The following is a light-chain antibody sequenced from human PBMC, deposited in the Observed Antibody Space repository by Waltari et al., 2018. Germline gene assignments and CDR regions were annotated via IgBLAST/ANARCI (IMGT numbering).Light chain of an antibody. J-gene: IGLJ2*01. CDR2: GYD. Sequence: QSVLTQPPSASGAPGQRVTISCSGSRSNIGRTILTWYQQLPGTAPKPLVYGYDQRPSGVSDRFSGSKSGTSASLAISGLQPEDEADYYCAVWDDSLNCLVFGGGTNLTVL. CDR3: AVWDDSLNCLV. V-gene: IGLV1-44*01. CDR1: RSNIGRTI.